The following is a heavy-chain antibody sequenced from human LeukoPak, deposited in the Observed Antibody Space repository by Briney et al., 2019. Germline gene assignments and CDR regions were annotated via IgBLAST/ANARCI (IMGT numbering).Heavy chain of an antibody. Sequence: PGESLRLSCAASGFTFSSDAVSWGRQAPGKGLEWVSAISGSGGGTYYAGSVKGRFTISRDNSKNTLFLQMNSLSTEDTVVYYCAKTTTGYSSGRYPGWPVDYWGQGTLVTVSS. CDR1: GFTFSSDA. CDR3: AKTTTGYSSGRYPGWPVDY. V-gene: IGHV3-23*01. D-gene: IGHD6-19*01. CDR2: ISGSGGGT. J-gene: IGHJ4*02.